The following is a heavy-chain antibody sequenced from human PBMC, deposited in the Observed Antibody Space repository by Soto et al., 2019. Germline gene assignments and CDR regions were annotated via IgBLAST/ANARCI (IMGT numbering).Heavy chain of an antibody. J-gene: IGHJ6*02. CDR3: ARSGAYYDFWSGYFYYYYGMDV. D-gene: IGHD3-3*01. CDR2: ISSSGSTI. CDR1: GFTFSSYE. Sequence: PGGSLRLSCAASGFTFSSYEMNWVRQAPGKGLEWVSYISSSGSTIYYADSVKGRFTTSRDNAKNSLYLQMNSLRAEDTAVYYCARSGAYYDFWSGYFYYYYGMDVWGQGTTVTVSS. V-gene: IGHV3-48*03.